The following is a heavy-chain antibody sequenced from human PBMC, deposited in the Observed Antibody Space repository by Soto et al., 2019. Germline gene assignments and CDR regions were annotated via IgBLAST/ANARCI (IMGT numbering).Heavy chain of an antibody. D-gene: IGHD1-20*01. CDR3: TFGDNSFDY. J-gene: IGHJ4*02. CDR1: GFTFSDYG. V-gene: IGHV3-30*03. Sequence: QVQLVESGGGVVQPGRSLRVSCAASGFTFSDYGIYWVRQAPGKGLEWVALISYDGNNREYGDSVKGRFTISRDNSKNTLYPQMNSRRVEGTAVYYCTFGDNSFDYWGQGTLVTVSS. CDR2: ISYDGNNR.